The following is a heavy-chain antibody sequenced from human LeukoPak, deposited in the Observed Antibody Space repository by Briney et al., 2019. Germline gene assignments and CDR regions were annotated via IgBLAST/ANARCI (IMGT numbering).Heavy chain of an antibody. CDR1: GFTFDDYA. CDR2: ISWNSGSI. V-gene: IGHV3-9*01. Sequence: GGSLRLSCAASGFTFDDYAMHWVRQAPGKGLEWVSGISWNSGSIGYADSVKGRFTISRDNAKNSLYLQMNSLRAEDTAVYYCAKVRTPRSGWYAFDYWGQGTLVTVSS. J-gene: IGHJ4*02. CDR3: AKVRTPRSGWYAFDY. D-gene: IGHD6-19*01.